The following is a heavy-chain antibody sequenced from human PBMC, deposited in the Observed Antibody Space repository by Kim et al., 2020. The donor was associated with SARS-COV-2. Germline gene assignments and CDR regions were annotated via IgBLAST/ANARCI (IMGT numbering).Heavy chain of an antibody. CDR2: VSPDNGNT. CDR3: ARAGGYYYYYMDV. D-gene: IGHD3-10*01. CDR1: GYAFTTYD. Sequence: ASVKVSCKASGYAFTTYDITWVRQAPGEGLEWMGWVSPDNGNTAYALKFQGRVTMTRNTSESTAYMEINGLRSDDTAVYFCARAGGYYYYYMDVWGKGTTVTVSS. J-gene: IGHJ6*03. V-gene: IGHV1-8*02.